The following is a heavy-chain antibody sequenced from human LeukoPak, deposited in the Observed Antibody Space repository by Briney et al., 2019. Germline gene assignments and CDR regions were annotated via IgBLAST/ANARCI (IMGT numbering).Heavy chain of an antibody. V-gene: IGHV3-53*01. CDR2: IYSGGST. Sequence: GGSLRLSCAASGFTVSSNYMSWVRQAPGKGLEWVSVIYSGGSTYYADSVKGRFTISRDNSKNTLYLQMNSLRAEDTAVYYCARDTRPDYDFWSCYLRVGWYFDLWGRGTLVTVSS. CDR1: GFTVSSNY. CDR3: ARDTRPDYDFWSCYLRVGWYFDL. D-gene: IGHD3-3*01. J-gene: IGHJ2*01.